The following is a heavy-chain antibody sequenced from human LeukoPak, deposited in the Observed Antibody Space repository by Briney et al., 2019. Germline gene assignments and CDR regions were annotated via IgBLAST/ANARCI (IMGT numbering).Heavy chain of an antibody. V-gene: IGHV1-69*13. CDR1: GGTFSSYA. CDR2: IIPIFGTA. Sequence: EASVEVSCKASGGTFSSYAISWVRQAPGQGLEWMGGIIPIFGTANYAQKFQGRVTITADESTSTAYMELSSLRSEDTAVYYCAREYSRNYYYGMDVWGKGTTVTVSS. CDR3: AREYSRNYYYGMDV. J-gene: IGHJ6*04. D-gene: IGHD6-13*01.